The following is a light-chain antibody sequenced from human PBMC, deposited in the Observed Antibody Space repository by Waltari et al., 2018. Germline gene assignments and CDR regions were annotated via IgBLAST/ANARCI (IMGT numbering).Light chain of an antibody. CDR3: QLWDIGSDHKV. J-gene: IGLJ1*01. CDR1: NIGGKS. Sequence: SYVLTQPPSVSVAPGTTATITCGGNNIGGKSVHWYQQKPGQAPVLVVYNDNDRPSGIPERFSGSNSGNTATLTISRVEVGDEADYYCQLWDIGSDHKVFGSGTNVIVL. V-gene: IGLV3-21*03. CDR2: NDN.